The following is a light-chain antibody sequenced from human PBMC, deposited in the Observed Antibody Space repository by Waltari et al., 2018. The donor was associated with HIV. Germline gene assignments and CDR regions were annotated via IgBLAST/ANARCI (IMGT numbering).Light chain of an antibody. V-gene: IGLV1-44*01. J-gene: IGLJ1*01. CDR1: RSTIGSNT. CDR2: SNN. Sequence: QSVMTQPPSASGTPGPRVTISSSGRRSTIGSNTVNWSQQLPGTAPKLLIYSNNQRPSGVPDRFSGSKSGTSASLAISGLQSEDEADYYCAAWDDSLNGAYVFGTGTKVTVL. CDR3: AAWDDSLNGAYV.